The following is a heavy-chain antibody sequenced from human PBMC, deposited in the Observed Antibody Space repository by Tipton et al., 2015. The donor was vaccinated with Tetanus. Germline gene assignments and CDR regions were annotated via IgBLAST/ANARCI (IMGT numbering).Heavy chain of an antibody. CDR1: GDTFTSYD. CDR3: ASGSSLRRGLGV. V-gene: IGHV1-8*01. D-gene: IGHD2-2*01. Sequence: QLVQSGAEVKKPGASVRVSCKASGDTFTSYDINWVRQATGQGLEWMGGINPASGNTGYAQKFQGRVTMTRDTSMSTAFMEVTRVGSEDTAIYCCASGSSLRRGLGVWGNGPSVTVSS. CDR2: INPASGNT. J-gene: IGHJ6*04.